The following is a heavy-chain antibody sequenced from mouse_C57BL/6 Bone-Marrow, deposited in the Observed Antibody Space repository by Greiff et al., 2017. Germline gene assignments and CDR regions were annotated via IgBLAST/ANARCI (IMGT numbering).Heavy chain of an antibody. CDR3: ARGYDYDYAMDN. V-gene: IGHV1-39*01. CDR1: GYSFTDYN. J-gene: IGHJ4*01. D-gene: IGHD2-4*01. CDR2: ITTNYGTT. Sequence: VQLQQSGPELVKPGASVKISCKASGYSFTDYNMNWVKQSNGKSLEWIGVITTNYGTTSYNQKFKGKATLTVDQSSSTAYRQINSLTSEDSAVDYCARGYDYDYAMDNWGQGTSVTVTA.